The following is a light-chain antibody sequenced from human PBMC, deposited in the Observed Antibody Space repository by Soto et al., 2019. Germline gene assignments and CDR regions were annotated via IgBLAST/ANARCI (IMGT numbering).Light chain of an antibody. J-gene: IGKJ5*01. CDR2: LAS. Sequence: DIVMTQSPLSLPVTPGEPASISCRSSQSLQHSNGYNYLDWYFQKPGQSPQLLIHLASNRASGVPVRFSGSGSGTDFTLNISSVEAEDVGLYYCMQGVQMPPITVGQGTRLESK. CDR1: QSLQHSNGYNY. CDR3: MQGVQMPPIT. V-gene: IGKV2-28*01.